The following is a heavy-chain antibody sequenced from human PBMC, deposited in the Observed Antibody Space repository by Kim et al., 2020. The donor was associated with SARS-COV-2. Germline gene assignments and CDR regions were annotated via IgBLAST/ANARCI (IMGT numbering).Heavy chain of an antibody. D-gene: IGHD6-13*01. V-gene: IGHV3-74*01. J-gene: IGHJ4*02. CDR3: ASPGYSSSWSSLEY. CDR1: GFTFSSYW. Sequence: GGSLRLSCAASGFTFSSYWMHWVRQAPGKGLVWVSRISRDGSSTNYADSVKGRFTISRDNAKNTVYLQMNSLRAEDTAVYYCASPGYSSSWSSLEYWGPGALVTVSS. CDR2: ISRDGSST.